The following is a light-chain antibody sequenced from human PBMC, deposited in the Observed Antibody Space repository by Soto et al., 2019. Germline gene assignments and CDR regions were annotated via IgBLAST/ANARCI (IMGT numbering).Light chain of an antibody. CDR3: QHFNKWPHMPA. J-gene: IGKJ4*01. Sequence: IVLTQSPATLSVSPGERATLSCRASQAVGSNLAWYQQKPGQAPRLLIYDASTRATGIPHRFSGGGSGTEFTLTISSLQSDYFAVYYCQHFNKWPHMPAFGGGIKLEIK. V-gene: IGKV3-15*01. CDR2: DAS. CDR1: QAVGSN.